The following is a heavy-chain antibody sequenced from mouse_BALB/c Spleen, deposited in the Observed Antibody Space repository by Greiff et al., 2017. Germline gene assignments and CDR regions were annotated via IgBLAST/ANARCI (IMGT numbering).Heavy chain of an antibody. D-gene: IGHD2-1*01. Sequence: VKLVESGPGLVAPSQSLSITCTVSGFSFTGYGVNWVRQPPGKGLEWLGMIWGDGSTDYNSALKSRLSISKDNSKSQVFLKMNSLQTDDTARYYCASYYGKGYAMDYWGQGTSVTVSS. CDR2: IWGDGST. CDR1: GFSFTGYG. J-gene: IGHJ4*01. CDR3: ASYYGKGYAMDY. V-gene: IGHV2-6-7*01.